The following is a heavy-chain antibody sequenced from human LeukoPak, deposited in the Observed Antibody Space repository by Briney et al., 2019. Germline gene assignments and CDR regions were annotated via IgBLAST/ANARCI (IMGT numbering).Heavy chain of an antibody. J-gene: IGHJ4*02. CDR2: IFYCGST. Sequence: PSQTLSLTCTVSGGSISSGDYYWNWIRQHPGKGLQWFGYIFYCGSTYYNPSLEGRATISVDTSKNQFSLKLSSVTAADTAVYFCARDGLYSSSSHLVYWGQGTLVTVSS. D-gene: IGHD6-6*01. CDR3: ARDGLYSSSSHLVY. CDR1: GGSISSGDYY. V-gene: IGHV4-31*03.